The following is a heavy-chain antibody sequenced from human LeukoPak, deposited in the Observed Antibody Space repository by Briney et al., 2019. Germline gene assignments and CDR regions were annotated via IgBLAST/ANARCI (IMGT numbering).Heavy chain of an antibody. D-gene: IGHD5-24*01. J-gene: IGHJ4*02. V-gene: IGHV3-21*01. Sequence: GGSLRLSCAASGFTFSSYSMNWVRQAPGKGLEWVSSISSSSSYIYYADSVKGRFTISRDNAKNSLYLQMNSLRAEDTAVYYCARAPQSRDGYNQEVYWGQGTLVTVSS. CDR2: ISSSSSYI. CDR1: GFTFSSYS. CDR3: ARAPQSRDGYNQEVY.